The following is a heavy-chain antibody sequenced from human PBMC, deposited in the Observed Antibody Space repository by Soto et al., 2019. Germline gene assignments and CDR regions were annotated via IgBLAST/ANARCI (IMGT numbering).Heavy chain of an antibody. Sequence: QVQLVQSGAEVKKPGSSVKVSCKASGGTFSSYAISWVRQAPGQGLEWMGGIIPIFGTANYAQKFQGRVTITADESTSTAYMERRSLRSEDTAVYFWARDQRKVTLVSMVRGGGYGMDVWGQGTTVTVSS. D-gene: IGHD3-10*01. CDR1: GGTFSSYA. CDR2: IIPIFGTA. V-gene: IGHV1-69*01. CDR3: ARDQRKVTLVSMVRGGGYGMDV. J-gene: IGHJ6*02.